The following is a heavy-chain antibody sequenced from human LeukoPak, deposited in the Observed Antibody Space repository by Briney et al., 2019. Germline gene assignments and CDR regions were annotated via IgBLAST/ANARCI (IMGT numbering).Heavy chain of an antibody. V-gene: IGHV3-23*01. CDR2: ISGSGGST. CDR3: ANLGIVGATPTFDY. D-gene: IGHD1-26*01. CDR1: GFTFSSYA. J-gene: IGHJ4*02. Sequence: PGGSLRLSCAASGFTFSSYAMSWVRQAPGKGLGWVSAISGSGGSTYYADSVKGRFTISRDNSKNTLYLQMNSLRAEDTAVYYCANLGIVGATPTFDYWGQGTLVTVSS.